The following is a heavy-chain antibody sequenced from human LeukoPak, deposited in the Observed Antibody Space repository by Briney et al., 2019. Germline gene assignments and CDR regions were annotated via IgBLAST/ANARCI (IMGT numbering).Heavy chain of an antibody. D-gene: IGHD3-9*01. CDR1: GYSFTSYW. J-gene: IGHJ5*02. V-gene: IGHV5-51*01. CDR2: IYPGDSDT. CDR3: ARATPHYDILTGYYPGWFDP. Sequence: GESLKISCKGSGYSFTSYWIACVRQMPGKGLEWMGIIYPGDSDTRYSPSFQGQVTISADKSISTAYLQWSSLKASDTAMYYCARATPHYDILTGYYPGWFDPWGQGTLVTVSS.